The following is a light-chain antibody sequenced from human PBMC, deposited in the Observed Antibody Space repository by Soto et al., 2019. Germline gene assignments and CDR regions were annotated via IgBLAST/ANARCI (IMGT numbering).Light chain of an antibody. CDR2: EGS. Sequence: DIQMTQSPSTLSASIGDRVTITCRASQSISSWLACYRHKPGEAPKLLIYEGSTLERGVPSRFSGSGSGTEFPLTSSSLQPDYFATFYCQQYNTYSRTFGQGTRVEV. CDR3: QQYNTYSRT. CDR1: QSISSW. V-gene: IGKV1-5*03. J-gene: IGKJ1*01.